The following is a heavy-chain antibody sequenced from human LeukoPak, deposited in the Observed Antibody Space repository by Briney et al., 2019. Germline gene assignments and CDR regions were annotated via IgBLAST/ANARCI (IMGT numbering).Heavy chain of an antibody. V-gene: IGHV1-2*02. CDR1: GFTFTGYY. D-gene: IGHD3-22*01. CDR2: INPNSGGT. Sequence: ASVKVSCKASGFTFTGYYMHWVRQAPGQGLEWMGWINPNSGGTNYAQKFQGRVTMTRDTSISTAYMELSRLRSDDTAVYYCARVHYYDSSGYYPTRGAFDIWGQGTMVTVSS. J-gene: IGHJ3*02. CDR3: ARVHYYDSSGYYPTRGAFDI.